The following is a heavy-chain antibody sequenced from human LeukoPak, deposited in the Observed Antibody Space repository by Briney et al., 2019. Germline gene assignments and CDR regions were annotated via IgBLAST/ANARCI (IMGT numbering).Heavy chain of an antibody. V-gene: IGHV1-69*06. D-gene: IGHD1-1*01. CDR2: IIPIFGTA. CDR3: AREVRIRYYYYYMDV. Sequence: ASVKVSCKASGYTFTNYHMHWVRQAPGQGLEWMGGIIPIFGTANYAQKFQGRVTITADKSTSTAYMELSSLRSEDTAVYYCAREVRIRYYYYYMDVWGKGTTVTVSS. J-gene: IGHJ6*03. CDR1: GYTFTNYH.